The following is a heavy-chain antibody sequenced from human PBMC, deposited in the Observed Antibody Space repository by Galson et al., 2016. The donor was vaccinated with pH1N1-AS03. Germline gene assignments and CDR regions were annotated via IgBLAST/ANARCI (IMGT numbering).Heavy chain of an antibody. Sequence: SLRLSCAASGFTFSNYGIHWVRQAPGKGLEWVAFIRDDGSDRHYAKSVKGRFTISRDNSKGTVDLQMNSLRSEETATYYCARHQGVAIAARLSGGLDYWGQGTLVTVSS. J-gene: IGHJ4*02. CDR1: GFTFSNYG. V-gene: IGHV3-30*02. CDR3: ARHQGVAIAARLSGGLDY. D-gene: IGHD6-6*01. CDR2: IRDDGSDR.